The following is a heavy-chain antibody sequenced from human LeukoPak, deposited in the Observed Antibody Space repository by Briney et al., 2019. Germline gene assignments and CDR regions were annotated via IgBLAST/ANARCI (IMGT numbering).Heavy chain of an antibody. CDR2: IYHSGST. CDR3: ARAVGTQYYYDSSGYQPLFDY. J-gene: IGHJ4*02. D-gene: IGHD3-22*01. Sequence: SETLSLTCAVSGGSISSGGYSWSWIRQPPGKGLEWIGYIYHSGSTYYNPSLKSRVTISVDRSKNQFSLKLSSVTAADTAVYYCARAVGTQYYYDSSGYQPLFDYWGQGTLVTVSS. V-gene: IGHV4-30-2*01. CDR1: GGSISSGGYS.